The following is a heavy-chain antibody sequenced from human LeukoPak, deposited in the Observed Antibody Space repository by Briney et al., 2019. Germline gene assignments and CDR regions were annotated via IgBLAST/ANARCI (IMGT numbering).Heavy chain of an antibody. J-gene: IGHJ5*01. CDR3: AREKFDS. CDR2: VSYEGTIK. CDR1: GFAFSNFA. V-gene: IGHV3-30*14. Sequence: GRSLRLSCAASGFAFSNFAMHWVRQAPGKGLEWVAVVSYEGTIKYYSDSAKGRFTISRDNSNSLISLQMNNLTTEDTAVYYCAREKFDSWGQGTLVFVSP.